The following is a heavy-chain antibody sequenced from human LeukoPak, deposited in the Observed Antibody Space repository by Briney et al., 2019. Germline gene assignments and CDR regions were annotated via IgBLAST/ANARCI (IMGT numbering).Heavy chain of an antibody. CDR1: GYSISNGYY. V-gene: IGHV4-38-2*02. CDR2: IYHSGSI. J-gene: IGHJ4*02. D-gene: IGHD7-27*01. CDR3: ARDHPEELGIGDY. Sequence: SETLSLTCTVSGYSISNGYYWGWIRQPPGKGLEWIGSIYHSGSIYYNPSLKSRVTISVDTSKNQLSLKLSSVTAADTAVYYCARDHPEELGIGDYWGQGTLVTVSS.